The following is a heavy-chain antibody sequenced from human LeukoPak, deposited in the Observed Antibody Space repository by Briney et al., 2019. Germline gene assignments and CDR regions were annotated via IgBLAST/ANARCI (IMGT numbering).Heavy chain of an antibody. D-gene: IGHD3-10*01. Sequence: ASVKVSCKASGYTFTSYGISWVRQAPGQGLEWMGWISAYNGNTNYAQKLQGRVTMTTDTSTSTAYMELRSLRSDDTAVYYCARIEITMVRGVISPFDYWGQGTLVTVSS. CDR3: ARIEITMVRGVISPFDY. J-gene: IGHJ4*02. V-gene: IGHV1-18*01. CDR2: ISAYNGNT. CDR1: GYTFTSYG.